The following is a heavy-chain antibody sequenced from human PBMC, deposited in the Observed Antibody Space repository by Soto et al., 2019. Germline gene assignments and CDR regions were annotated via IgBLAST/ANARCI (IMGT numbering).Heavy chain of an antibody. J-gene: IGHJ6*02. CDR1: GDSISSGGYY. V-gene: IGHV4-31*03. D-gene: IGHD3-10*01. CDR2: IYYSGST. Sequence: QVQLQESGPGLVKPSQTLSLTCTVSGDSISSGGYYWSWIRQHPGKGLEWIGYIYYSGSTYYNPSLKSRVTISVDTSKNQFSLKLSSVTAADTAVYYCARVFASSVRGVINSSYYYYGMDVWGQGTTVTVSS. CDR3: ARVFASSVRGVINSSYYYYGMDV.